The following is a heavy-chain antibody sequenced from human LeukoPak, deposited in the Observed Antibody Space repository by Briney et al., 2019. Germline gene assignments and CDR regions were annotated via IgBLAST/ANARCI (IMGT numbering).Heavy chain of an antibody. CDR1: GGSISSGDYY. CDR3: AREWRCSSTSCYNAFDI. Sequence: SETLSLTCTVSGGSISSGDYYWSWIRQPPGKGLEWIGYIYYSGSTYYNPSLKSRVTISVDTSKNQFSLKLSSVAAADTAVYYCAREWRCSSTSCYNAFDIWGQGTMVTVSS. V-gene: IGHV4-30-4*02. D-gene: IGHD2-2*02. J-gene: IGHJ3*02. CDR2: IYYSGST.